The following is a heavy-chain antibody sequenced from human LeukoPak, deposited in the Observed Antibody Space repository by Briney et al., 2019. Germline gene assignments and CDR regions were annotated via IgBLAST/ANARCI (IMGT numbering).Heavy chain of an antibody. CDR1: GGSISNYY. Sequence: PSETLSLTCTVSGGSISNYYWNWIRQPPGKGLEWIGYIYYTGSTNYNPSLKSRVTMSVDTSKNQFSLNLQSVTPEDTAVYYCARNLIPEQLVVNFWGQGTLVTVS. CDR2: IYYTGST. CDR3: ARNLIPEQLVVNF. D-gene: IGHD6-13*01. J-gene: IGHJ4*02. V-gene: IGHV4-59*01.